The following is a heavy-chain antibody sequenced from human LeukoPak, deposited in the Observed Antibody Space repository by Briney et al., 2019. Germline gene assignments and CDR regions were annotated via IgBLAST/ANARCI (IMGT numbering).Heavy chain of an antibody. CDR2: ISSSGSTI. D-gene: IGHD2-2*01. J-gene: IGHJ4*02. CDR1: GFTFSDYY. Sequence: GGSLRLSCAASGFTFSDYYMSWIRQAPGEGLEWVSYISSSGSTIYYADSVKGRFTISRDNAKNSLYLQMNSLRAEDTAVYYCARDLVPAANIDYWGQGTLVTVSS. CDR3: ARDLVPAANIDY. V-gene: IGHV3-11*01.